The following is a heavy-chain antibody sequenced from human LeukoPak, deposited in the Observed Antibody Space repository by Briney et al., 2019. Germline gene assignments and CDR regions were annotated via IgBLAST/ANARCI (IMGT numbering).Heavy chain of an antibody. CDR2: IYYSGST. J-gene: IGHJ4*02. V-gene: IGHV4-59*01. D-gene: IGHD5-18*01. CDR1: GGSISSYY. CDR3: ARGESGYSYGPPWY. Sequence: SETLSLTCTVPGGSISSYYWSWIRQPPAKGLEWIGYIYYSGSTNYNPSLKSRVTISVDTSKNQFSLKLNSVTAADTAVYYCARGESGYSYGPPWYWGQGTLVTVSS.